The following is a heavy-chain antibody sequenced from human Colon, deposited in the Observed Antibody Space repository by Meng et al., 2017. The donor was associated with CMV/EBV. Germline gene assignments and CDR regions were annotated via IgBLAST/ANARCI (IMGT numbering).Heavy chain of an antibody. D-gene: IGHD5-24*01. CDR2: MSASGDIT. J-gene: IGHJ4*02. CDR3: AKAPTRKYYFDY. Sequence: CADSGLSITDYAMDWVRQAPGKGLEWVSVMSASGDITFYEESVKGRFTIGRDTSKNTVYLQMNSLRAEDTAVYYCAKAPTRKYYFDYWGQGSLVTVSS. V-gene: IGHV3-23*01. CDR1: GLSITDYA.